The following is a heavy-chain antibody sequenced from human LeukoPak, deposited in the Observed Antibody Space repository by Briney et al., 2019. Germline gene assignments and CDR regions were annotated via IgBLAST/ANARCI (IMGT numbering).Heavy chain of an antibody. D-gene: IGHD4-17*01. CDR1: GFTVSNNY. J-gene: IGHJ4*02. CDR2: IYRGGNI. V-gene: IGHV3-66*01. CDR3: ARGYGDYSYYFDY. Sequence: GGSLRLSCAASGFTVSNNYMRWVRQAPGKGLEWVSFIYRGGNIYYADSVKGRFTLSRDNAENSLSLQMNSLRAEDTAVYYCARGYGDYSYYFDYWGQGTLVTVSS.